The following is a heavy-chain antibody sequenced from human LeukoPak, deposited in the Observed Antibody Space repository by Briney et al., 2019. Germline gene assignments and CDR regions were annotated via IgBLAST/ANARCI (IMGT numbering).Heavy chain of an antibody. CDR2: IIPIFGTA. D-gene: IGHD3-22*01. CDR3: ARGPRYYYDSSGYYYVDY. V-gene: IGHV1-69*05. CDR1: GGTFSSNA. Sequence: GASVKVSCKASGGTFSSNAISWVRQAPGQGLEWMGGIIPIFGTANYAQKFQGRVTITTDESTSTAYMELSSLRSEDTAVYYCARGPRYYYDSSGYYYVDYWGQGTLVTVSS. J-gene: IGHJ4*02.